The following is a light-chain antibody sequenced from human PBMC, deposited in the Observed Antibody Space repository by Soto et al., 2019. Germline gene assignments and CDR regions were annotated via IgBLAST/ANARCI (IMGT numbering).Light chain of an antibody. CDR2: DES. Sequence: NKCRASQDIDIYLSWYQQKPGKVPKLLIYDESTLQSGVPSRFSCSGSGTEFTLPLCRLHRDDVAPYYGQQYKSDGTLAQGTKVDIK. V-gene: IGKV1-9*01. CDR3: QQYKSDGT. CDR1: QDIDIY. J-gene: IGKJ1*01.